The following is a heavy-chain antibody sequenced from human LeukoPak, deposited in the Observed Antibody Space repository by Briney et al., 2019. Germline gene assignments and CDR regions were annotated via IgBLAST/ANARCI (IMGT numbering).Heavy chain of an antibody. Sequence: GGSLRLSCEGSGFTFSSYSMIWVRQAPGKGLEWVSSIRGDSTETRHANSLMGRFTLSRDNAKKSLYLQMNSLRAEDTAVYYCARGHFGVVLDYWGQGTLVTVSS. V-gene: IGHV3-21*01. CDR1: GFTFSSYS. J-gene: IGHJ4*02. CDR3: ARGHFGVVLDY. CDR2: IRGDSTET. D-gene: IGHD3-3*01.